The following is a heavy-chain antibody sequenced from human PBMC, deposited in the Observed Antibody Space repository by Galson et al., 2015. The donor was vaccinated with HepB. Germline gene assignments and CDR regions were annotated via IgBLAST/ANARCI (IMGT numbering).Heavy chain of an antibody. J-gene: IGHJ4*02. D-gene: IGHD2-21*01. CDR3: ARDAYCAGGNCYSGLAH. CDR2: ISFDGSLR. CDR1: GFTFRSYG. Sequence: SLRLSCAASGFTFRSYGLHWVRQTPGKGLEWVAFISFDGSLRDYADTAKGRFTVSRDNSRKISFLQMSSLRTDDTAIYYCARDAYCAGGNCYSGLAHWGQGTLVTVSS. V-gene: IGHV3-30-3*01.